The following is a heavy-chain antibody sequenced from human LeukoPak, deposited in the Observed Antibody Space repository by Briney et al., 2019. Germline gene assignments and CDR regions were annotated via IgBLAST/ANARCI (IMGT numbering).Heavy chain of an antibody. D-gene: IGHD3-22*01. CDR1: GGTFSSYA. J-gene: IGHJ3*02. Sequence: SVKVSCKASGGTFSSYAISWVRQAPGQGLEWMGGIIPIFGTANYAQKFQGRVTITTDASTSTAYMELSSLRSEDTAVYYCASTALDSSGYYSTDAFDIWGQGTMVTVSS. V-gene: IGHV1-69*05. CDR2: IIPIFGTA. CDR3: ASTALDSSGYYSTDAFDI.